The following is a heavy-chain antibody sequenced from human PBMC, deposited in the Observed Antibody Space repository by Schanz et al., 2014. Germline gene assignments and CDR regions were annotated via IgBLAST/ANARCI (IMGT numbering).Heavy chain of an antibody. V-gene: IGHV1-69*09. CDR2: IIPILGIA. J-gene: IGHJ4*02. Sequence: QVQLIQSGAEVKKPGSSVRVSCKASGGTFSRLTFSWVRQAPGQGLEWMGRIIPILGIANYAQNFQGRVTITADKSTFTAYMDVSSLRSEDTAVYYCASSGAGYSSSWDFDYWGQGTLVTVSS. CDR3: ASSGAGYSSSWDFDY. CDR1: GGTFSRLT. D-gene: IGHD6-13*01.